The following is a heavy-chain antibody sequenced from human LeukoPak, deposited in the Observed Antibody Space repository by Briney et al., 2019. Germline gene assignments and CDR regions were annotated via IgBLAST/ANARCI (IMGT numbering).Heavy chain of an antibody. CDR1: GFTFSNYE. V-gene: IGHV3-48*03. CDR2: ISGSGTSI. Sequence: GGSLRLSCAASGFTFSNYEINWVRQAPGRGLEWISYISGSGTSIYHANSVKGRFTISRDNAKNSVYLQMNSLRAEDTAVYYCARETYYGSGSYSDFALDYWGQGTLVTVSS. J-gene: IGHJ4*02. CDR3: ARETYYGSGSYSDFALDY. D-gene: IGHD3-10*01.